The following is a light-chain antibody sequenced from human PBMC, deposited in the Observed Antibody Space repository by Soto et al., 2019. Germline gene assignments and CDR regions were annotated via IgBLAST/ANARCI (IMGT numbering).Light chain of an antibody. CDR3: QAWDSSTVV. CDR1: KLGDKY. V-gene: IGLV3-1*01. CDR2: QDI. J-gene: IGLJ2*01. Sequence: ELTQPPSVSVSPGQTASITCSGDKLGDKYACWYQQKPGQSPVLIIYQDIKRPSGIPERFSGSNSGNTATLTISGTQAMDEADYYCQAWDSSTVVFGGGTKLTVL.